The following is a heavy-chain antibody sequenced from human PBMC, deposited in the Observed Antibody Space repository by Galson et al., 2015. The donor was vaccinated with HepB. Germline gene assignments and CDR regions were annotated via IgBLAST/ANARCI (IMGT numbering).Heavy chain of an antibody. Sequence: SLRLSCAASGFTFSSYGMHWVRQAPGKGLEWVAVIWYDGSNKYYADSVKGRFTISRDNSKNTLYLQMNSLRAEDTAVYYCARHDYGGNSGRYYYMDVWGKGTTVTVSS. CDR2: IWYDGSNK. CDR3: ARHDYGGNSGRYYYMDV. J-gene: IGHJ6*03. CDR1: GFTFSSYG. V-gene: IGHV3-33*01. D-gene: IGHD4-23*01.